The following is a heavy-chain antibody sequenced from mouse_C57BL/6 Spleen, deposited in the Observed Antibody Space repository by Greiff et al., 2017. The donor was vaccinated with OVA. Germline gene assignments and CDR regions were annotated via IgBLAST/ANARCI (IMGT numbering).Heavy chain of an antibody. V-gene: IGHV1-80*01. D-gene: IGHD3-2*02. J-gene: IGHJ3*01. CDR3: ARGETAQATSWFAY. CDR1: GYAFSSYW. CDR2: IYPGDGDT. Sequence: VQLQESGAELVKPGASVKISCKASGYAFSSYWMNWVKQRPGKGLEWIGQIYPGDGDTNYNGKFKGKATLTADKSSSTAYMQLSSLTSEDSAVYFGARGETAQATSWFAYWGQGTLVTVSA.